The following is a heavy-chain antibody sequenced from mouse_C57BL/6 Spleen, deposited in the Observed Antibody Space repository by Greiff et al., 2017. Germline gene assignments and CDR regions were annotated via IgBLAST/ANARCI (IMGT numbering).Heavy chain of an antibody. CDR2: ISYDGSN. J-gene: IGHJ1*03. V-gene: IGHV3-6*01. CDR1: GYSITSGYY. Sequence: VQLKESGPGLVKPSQSLSLTCSVTGYSITSGYYWNWIRQFPGNKLEWMGYISYDGSNNYNPSLKNRISITRDTSKNQFFLKLNSVTTEDTATYYCARGVTDWYFDVWGTGTTVTVSS. CDR3: ARGVTDWYFDV. D-gene: IGHD2-2*01.